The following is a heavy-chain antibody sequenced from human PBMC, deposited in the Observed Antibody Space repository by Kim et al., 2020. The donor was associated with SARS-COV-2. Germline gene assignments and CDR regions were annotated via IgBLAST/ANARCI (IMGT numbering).Heavy chain of an antibody. CDR1: GFTFSSYS. CDR2: ISSSSSYI. V-gene: IGHV3-21*01. Sequence: GGSLRLSCAASGFTFSSYSMNWVRQAPGKGLEWVSSISSSSSYIYYADSVKGRFTISRDNAKNSLYLQMNSLRAEDTAVYYCARDRTMIVVAPSAFDIWGQGTMVTVSS. CDR3: ARDRTMIVVAPSAFDI. D-gene: IGHD3-22*01. J-gene: IGHJ3*02.